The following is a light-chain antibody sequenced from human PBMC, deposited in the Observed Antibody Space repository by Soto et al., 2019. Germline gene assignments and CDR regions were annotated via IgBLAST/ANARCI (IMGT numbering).Light chain of an antibody. CDR1: NLGKKY. V-gene: IGLV3-1*01. CDR2: QDN. Sequence: SYELTQPPSVSVSPGRTASITCSGDNLGKKYVSWYQQKPGQATVVAIYQDNKRTSGIPERISGSNSGNTATLTIGGTQAVDEADYYCQAWDSSTVLFGGGTKLTVL. J-gene: IGLJ2*01. CDR3: QAWDSSTVL.